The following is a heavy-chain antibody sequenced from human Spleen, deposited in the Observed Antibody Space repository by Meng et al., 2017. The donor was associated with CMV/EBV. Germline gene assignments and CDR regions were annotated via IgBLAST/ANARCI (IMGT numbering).Heavy chain of an antibody. CDR1: GFTFSSYA. CDR3: AKVPSGSAAGTEYFHH. Sequence: GGSLRLSCAASGFTFSSYAMSWVRQAPGKGLEWVSTISGSGGSTYYADSVKGRFTISRDNSKNTVYLQMNSLRAEDTAVYYCAKVPSGSAAGTEYFHHWGQGTLVTVSS. V-gene: IGHV3-23*01. D-gene: IGHD6-13*01. J-gene: IGHJ1*01. CDR2: ISGSGGST.